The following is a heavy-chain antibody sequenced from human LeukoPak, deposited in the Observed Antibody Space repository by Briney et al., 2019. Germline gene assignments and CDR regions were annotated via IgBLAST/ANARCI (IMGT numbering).Heavy chain of an antibody. CDR1: GFTFSTHA. D-gene: IGHD3-16*01. Sequence: GGSLRLSCAASGFTFSTHAMSWVRQPPGKGLEWVSITTGSGGSTYYPDSLRGRFTISRDNSKNTVYLQMNSLRAEDTAIYYCAKMMCANYFDSWGQGTLVTVSS. CDR2: TTGSGGST. V-gene: IGHV3-23*01. CDR3: AKMMCANYFDS. J-gene: IGHJ4*02.